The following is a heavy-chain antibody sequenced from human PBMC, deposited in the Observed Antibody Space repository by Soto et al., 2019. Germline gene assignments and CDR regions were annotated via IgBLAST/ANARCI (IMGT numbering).Heavy chain of an antibody. CDR1: GYTFTSYG. Sequence: ASVKVSCKASGYTFTSYGISWVRQAPGQGLEWMGWISAYNGNTNYAHKLQGRVTMTTDTSTSTAYMELRSLRSDDTAVYYCARDIVLVPAAMGGAYYYGMDVWGQGTTVTVSS. CDR3: ARDIVLVPAAMGGAYYYGMDV. J-gene: IGHJ6*02. V-gene: IGHV1-18*01. D-gene: IGHD2-2*01. CDR2: ISAYNGNT.